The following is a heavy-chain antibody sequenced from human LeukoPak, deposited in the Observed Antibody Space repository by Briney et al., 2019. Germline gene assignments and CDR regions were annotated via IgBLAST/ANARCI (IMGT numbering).Heavy chain of an antibody. J-gene: IGHJ4*02. CDR1: GFTFSSYA. CDR3: ARIEDY. V-gene: IGHV3-7*03. Sequence: GGSLRLSCAASGFTFSSYAMSWVRQAPGKGLEWVANIKQDGSEKYYVDSVKGRFTISRDNAKNSLYLQMNSLRAEDTAVYYCARIEDYWGQGTLVTVSS. CDR2: IKQDGSEK.